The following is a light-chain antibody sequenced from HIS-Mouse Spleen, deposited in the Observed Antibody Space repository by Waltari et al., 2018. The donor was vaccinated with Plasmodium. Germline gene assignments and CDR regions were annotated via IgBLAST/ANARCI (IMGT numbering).Light chain of an antibody. CDR3: SSYAGSNNLV. J-gene: IGLJ2*01. CDR1: SSDVGGYNY. Sequence: QSALTQPPSASGSPGQSVTISCTGTSSDVGGYNYVSWYQQHPGKAPKLMIYEVSNRPSGVPDRFSGSKSCNTASLTVSGLQAEDEADYYCSSYAGSNNLVFGGGTKLTVL. V-gene: IGLV2-8*01. CDR2: EVS.